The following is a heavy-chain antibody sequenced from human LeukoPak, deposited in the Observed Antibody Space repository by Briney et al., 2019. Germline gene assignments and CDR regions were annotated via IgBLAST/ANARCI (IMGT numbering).Heavy chain of an antibody. D-gene: IGHD2-15*01. CDR1: GYSISSGYY. J-gene: IGHJ6*03. Sequence: SETLSLTCTVSGYSISSGYYWGWIRQPPGKGLEWIGSIYHSGSTYYNPSLKSRVTISVDTSKNQFSLKLSSVTAADTAVYYCARVLRYCSGGNCYSGGLGYMDVWGKGTTVTISS. CDR3: ARVLRYCSGGNCYSGGLGYMDV. V-gene: IGHV4-38-2*02. CDR2: IYHSGST.